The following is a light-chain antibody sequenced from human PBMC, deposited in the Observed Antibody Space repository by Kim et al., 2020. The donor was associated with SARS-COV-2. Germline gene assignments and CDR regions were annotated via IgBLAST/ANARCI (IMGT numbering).Light chain of an antibody. Sequence: SYELTQPLSVSVALGQKARITCGGNNIGSKNVHWYQQKPGQAPVLVIYRDSNRPSGIPERFSGSNSGNTATLTISRAQAGDEADYYCQVWDSSTAVFGGG. J-gene: IGLJ3*02. V-gene: IGLV3-9*01. CDR1: NIGSKN. CDR3: QVWDSSTAV. CDR2: RDS.